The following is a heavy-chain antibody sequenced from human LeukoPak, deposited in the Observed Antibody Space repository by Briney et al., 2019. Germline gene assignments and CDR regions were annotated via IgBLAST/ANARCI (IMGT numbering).Heavy chain of an antibody. J-gene: IGHJ4*02. CDR2: IGGSGSST. CDR1: GFTFSSYA. D-gene: IGHD6-19*01. V-gene: IGHV3-23*01. Sequence: GGSLRLSCAASGFTFSSYAMSWVRQAPGKGLEWGSAIGGSGSSTYYADSVKGRFTISRANSTNTPYQQLTTLRAEDTAVYYCAKDHGGIAVAGPFDYWGQGTLVTVSS. CDR3: AKDHGGIAVAGPFDY.